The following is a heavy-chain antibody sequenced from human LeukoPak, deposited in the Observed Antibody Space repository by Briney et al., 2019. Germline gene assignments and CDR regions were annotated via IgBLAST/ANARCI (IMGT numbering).Heavy chain of an antibody. Sequence: ASVKVPCKASGYTFSSYYIHWVRQAPGQGLEWMGIVNPSGGSTNYAQKFQGRLTMTRDTSTSTVYMELSSLRSEDTAVYYCARDRYYYGSSGLDYWGQGTLVTVSS. CDR2: VNPSGGST. J-gene: IGHJ4*02. CDR1: GYTFSSYY. CDR3: ARDRYYYGSSGLDY. D-gene: IGHD3-22*01. V-gene: IGHV1-46*01.